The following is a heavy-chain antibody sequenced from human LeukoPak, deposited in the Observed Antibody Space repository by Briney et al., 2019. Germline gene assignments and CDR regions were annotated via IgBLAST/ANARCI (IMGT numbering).Heavy chain of an antibody. V-gene: IGHV2-70*11. CDR2: IDWDDDK. CDR3: ARSSRFLEWLLLDY. CDR1: GFSLSTSGMC. J-gene: IGHJ4*02. Sequence: ESGPTLVNPTQTLTLTCTLSGFSLSTSGMCVSWIRQPPGKALEWLARIDWDDDKYYSTSLKTRLTISKDTSKNQVVLTMTNMDPVDTATYYCARSSRFLEWLLLDYWGQGTLVTVSS. D-gene: IGHD3-3*01.